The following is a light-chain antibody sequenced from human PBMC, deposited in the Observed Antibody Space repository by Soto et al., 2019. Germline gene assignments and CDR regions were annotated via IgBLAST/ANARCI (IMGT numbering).Light chain of an antibody. J-gene: IGLJ1*01. Sequence: QSVLTQPPSASGTPGQRVTISCSGSSSNLGSNTVNWYQQLPGTAPKLLIYNNNQRPSGVPDRFSGSKSGTSASLAISGLQSEDEADYYSAAWDDSLNGLVFGTGTKVTVL. CDR1: SSNLGSNT. CDR3: AAWDDSLNGLV. CDR2: NNN. V-gene: IGLV1-44*01.